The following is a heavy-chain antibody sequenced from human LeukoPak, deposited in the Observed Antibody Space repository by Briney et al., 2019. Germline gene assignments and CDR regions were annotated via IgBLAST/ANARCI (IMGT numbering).Heavy chain of an antibody. CDR1: GFTFSSYG. Sequence: GGSLRLSCAASGFTFSSYGMHWVRQAPGKGLEWVAFIRYDGSNKYYADSVKGRFTISRDNSKNTLYLQMNSLRAEDTAVYYCAKDVEYYDILTGYYLSYWGQGTLVTVSS. CDR2: IRYDGSNK. CDR3: AKDVEYYDILTGYYLSY. J-gene: IGHJ4*02. D-gene: IGHD3-9*01. V-gene: IGHV3-30*02.